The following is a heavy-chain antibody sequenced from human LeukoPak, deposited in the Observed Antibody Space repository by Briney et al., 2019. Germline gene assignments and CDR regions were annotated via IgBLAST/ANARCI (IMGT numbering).Heavy chain of an antibody. Sequence: GGSLRLSCAASGFSFSSYAMHWVRQAPGKGLEFVSAISITGGGTYYPNSVKGRFTISRDNSKNTLYLQMGSLRAEDMAVYYCAREVGCCSSASCHPYYYYMDVWGKGTTVTVSS. CDR2: ISITGGGT. CDR1: GFSFSSYA. J-gene: IGHJ6*03. D-gene: IGHD2-2*01. CDR3: AREVGCCSSASCHPYYYYMDV. V-gene: IGHV3-64*01.